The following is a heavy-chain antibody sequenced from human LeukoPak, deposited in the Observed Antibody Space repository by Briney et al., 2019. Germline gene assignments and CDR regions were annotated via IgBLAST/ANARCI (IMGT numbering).Heavy chain of an antibody. CDR3: ARKVTIFGVMDV. V-gene: IGHV4-39*07. CDR2: IYYSGST. D-gene: IGHD3-3*01. CDR1: GGYISSSSYY. Sequence: SETLSLTCTVSGGYISSSSYYWGWIRQPPGKGLEWIGSIYYSGSTYYNPSLKSRVTISVDTSKNQFSLKLSSVTAADTAVYYCARKVTIFGVMDVWGQGTTVTVSS. J-gene: IGHJ6*02.